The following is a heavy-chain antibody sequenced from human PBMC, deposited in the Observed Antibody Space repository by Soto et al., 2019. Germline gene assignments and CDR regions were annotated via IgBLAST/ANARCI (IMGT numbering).Heavy chain of an antibody. CDR2: INPNSGGT. CDR3: ASCEGILQGAGHYYYGMDV. J-gene: IGHJ6*02. D-gene: IGHD3-10*01. Sequence: ASVKVSCKASGYTFTGYYMHWVRQAPGQGLEWMGWINPNSGGTNYAQKFQGRVTMTRDTSISTAYMELSRPRSDDTAVYYCASCEGILQGAGHYYYGMDVWGQGTTVTVSS. CDR1: GYTFTGYY. V-gene: IGHV1-2*02.